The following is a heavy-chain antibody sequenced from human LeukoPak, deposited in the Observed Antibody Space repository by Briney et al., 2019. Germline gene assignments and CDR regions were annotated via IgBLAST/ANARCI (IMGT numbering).Heavy chain of an antibody. J-gene: IGHJ4*02. CDR1: GGSFSGYY. V-gene: IGHV4-34*01. CDR2: INHSGST. D-gene: IGHD2-8*01. Sequence: SETLSLTCAVYGGSFSGYYWNWIRQPPGKGLEWIGEINHSGSTNYNPSLKSRVTISVDTSKNQFSLKLSSVTAADTAVYYCARGTWSKEIDYWGQGTLVTVSS. CDR3: ARGTWSKEIDY.